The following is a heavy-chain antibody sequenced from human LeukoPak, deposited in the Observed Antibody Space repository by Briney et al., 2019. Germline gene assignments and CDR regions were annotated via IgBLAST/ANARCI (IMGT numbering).Heavy chain of an antibody. CDR2: IKSKTDGGTI. D-gene: IGHD1-26*01. CDR3: TTERSGSFPY. V-gene: IGHV3-15*01. CDR1: GFSFSDYW. J-gene: IGHJ4*02. Sequence: GGSLRLSCAASGFSFSDYWMNWVRQTPGTGLEWVGLIKSKTDGGTIDYAAPVKGRFTISRDDSKNTLHLQMNSLKTEDTAVYYCTTERSGSFPYWGQGAMVTVSS.